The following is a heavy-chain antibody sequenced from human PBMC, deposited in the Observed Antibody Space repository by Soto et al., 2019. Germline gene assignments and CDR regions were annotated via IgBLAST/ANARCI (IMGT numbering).Heavy chain of an antibody. V-gene: IGHV3-30-3*01. J-gene: IGHJ4*02. Sequence: GGSLRLSCAASGFTFSSYAMHWVRQAPGKGLEWVAVISYDGSNKYYADSVKGRFTISRDNSKNTLYLQMNSLRAEDTAVYYCARDLSYYYGSGSFDYWGQGTLVTVSS. CDR2: ISYDGSNK. D-gene: IGHD3-10*01. CDR3: ARDLSYYYGSGSFDY. CDR1: GFTFSSYA.